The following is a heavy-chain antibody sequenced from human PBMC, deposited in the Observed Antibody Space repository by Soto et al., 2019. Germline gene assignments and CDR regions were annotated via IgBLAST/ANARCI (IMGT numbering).Heavy chain of an antibody. CDR3: AKDKYERSGYLFDH. CDR2: ISYDGSKK. J-gene: IGHJ4*02. Sequence: GGSLRLSCAAAGLNFSSYGMHWVRQAPGKGPEWVALISYDGSKKYYADSVKGRFTISRDNSKNTLYLQMNSLRAEDTAVYYCAKDKYERSGYLFDHWGQGTLVTVSS. V-gene: IGHV3-30*18. D-gene: IGHD3-22*01. CDR1: GLNFSSYG.